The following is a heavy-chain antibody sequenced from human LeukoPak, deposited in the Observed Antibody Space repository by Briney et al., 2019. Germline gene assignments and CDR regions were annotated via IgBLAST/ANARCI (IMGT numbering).Heavy chain of an antibody. CDR3: ARDLGYSYALRADY. CDR2: ISGNSGNI. V-gene: IGHV3-48*01. Sequence: GGSLRLSCAASGFIFSNFGMNWVRQAPGKGLQWVSYISGNSGNIYYADSVKGRFTISRVNAKNSLYLQMNSLEAEDTAVYYCARDLGYSYALRADYWGQGTLVTVSS. D-gene: IGHD5-18*01. CDR1: GFIFSNFG. J-gene: IGHJ4*02.